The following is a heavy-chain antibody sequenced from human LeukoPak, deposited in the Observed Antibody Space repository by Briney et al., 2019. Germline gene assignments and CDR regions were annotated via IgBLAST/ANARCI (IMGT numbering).Heavy chain of an antibody. CDR2: MNPNSGNT. D-gene: IGHD2-15*01. CDR3: ARAGGYCGRISCPYYFDY. Sequence: ASVKVSCKASGYTFTSYDINWVRQATGQGLEWMGWMNPNSGNTGYAQKFQGRVTMTRNTSITTAYMELSSLRSEDTAVYYCARAGGYCGRISCPYYFDYWGQGSLVAVSS. CDR1: GYTFTSYD. V-gene: IGHV1-8*01. J-gene: IGHJ4*02.